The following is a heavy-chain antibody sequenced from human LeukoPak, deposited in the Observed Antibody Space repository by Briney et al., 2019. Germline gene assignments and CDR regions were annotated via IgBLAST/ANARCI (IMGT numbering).Heavy chain of an antibody. CDR3: AKGRVGARGDALDI. Sequence: PGGSLRLSCAASGFTFINYNMNGVRQAPGKGLEWVSYNSGSSNTIYYADSVEGRFAISRDNANNSLALQMNRLRAEDTAVYYGAKGRVGARGDALDIWGQGTMVTVSS. CDR2: NSGSSNTI. J-gene: IGHJ3*02. D-gene: IGHD1-26*01. CDR1: GFTFINYN. V-gene: IGHV3-48*01.